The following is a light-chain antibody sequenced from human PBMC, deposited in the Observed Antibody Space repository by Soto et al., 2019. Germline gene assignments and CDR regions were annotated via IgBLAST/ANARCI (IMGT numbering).Light chain of an antibody. CDR2: DAS. V-gene: IGKV3-11*01. J-gene: IGKJ4*01. CDR3: QQRSKWPPP. Sequence: ETVLTQSPATLSLSPGERATLSCRASQSISTYLAWYQQKPGQAPRLLIYDASQRATGIPARFSGSGSGTDFTLTISSLEPEDVAVYYCQQRSKWPPPFGGGTKVEIK. CDR1: QSISTY.